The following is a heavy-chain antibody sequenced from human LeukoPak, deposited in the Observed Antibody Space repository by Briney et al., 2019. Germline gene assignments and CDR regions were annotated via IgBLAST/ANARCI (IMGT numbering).Heavy chain of an antibody. Sequence: SETLSLTCTVSGGSVSSYYWTWIRQPPGKELEWIGYIYYSGTTNYNPSLKSRVSMSVDTSKNQLSLKLSSVTAADTAVYYCARGRESSSWYNYYYYYMDVWGKGTTVTISS. V-gene: IGHV4-59*02. J-gene: IGHJ6*03. CDR1: GGSVSSYY. CDR3: ARGRESSSWYNYYYYYMDV. D-gene: IGHD6-13*01. CDR2: IYYSGTT.